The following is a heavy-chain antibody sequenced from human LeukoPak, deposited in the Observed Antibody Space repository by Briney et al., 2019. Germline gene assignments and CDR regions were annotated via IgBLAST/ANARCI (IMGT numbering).Heavy chain of an antibody. V-gene: IGHV3-21*01. D-gene: IGHD2-2*01. J-gene: IGHJ3*02. CDR3: AQIVVVPAAREAFDI. Sequence: GGSLRLSCAASGVTFSSYSMNWVRQAPGKGLEWVSSISSSSNCIYYADSLKGRFTISRDNAKSSLYLQMNSLRAEDTAVYYCAQIVVVPAAREAFDIWGQGTMVTVSS. CDR1: GVTFSSYS. CDR2: ISSSSNCI.